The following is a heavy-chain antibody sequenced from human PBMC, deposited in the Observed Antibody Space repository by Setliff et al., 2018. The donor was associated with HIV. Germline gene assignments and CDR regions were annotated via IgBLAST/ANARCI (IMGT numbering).Heavy chain of an antibody. V-gene: IGHV1-18*04. J-gene: IGHJ2*01. Sequence: ASVKVSCKASGYTFTGYYMHWVRQAPGQGLEWVGWISVYNGQTLYAQKVQDRITVTMDIPKDTAYMELRGLTPDDTAVYYCARGHHFYWYFDLWGPGTLVTVSS. CDR2: ISVYNGQT. CDR3: ARGHHFYWYFDL. CDR1: GYTFTGYY.